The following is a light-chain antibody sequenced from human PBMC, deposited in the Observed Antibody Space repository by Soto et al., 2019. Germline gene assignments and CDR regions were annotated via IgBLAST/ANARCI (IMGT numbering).Light chain of an antibody. Sequence: EILLTQSPGTLSLSPGERATLSCRASESFSSDFLAWYQQRPGQAPSLLIYGASSRETGIPDRFSGSGSGTEFTLTISRLEPEDFEVDYCQQYGSSTITFGQGTRLEIK. CDR3: QQYGSSTIT. CDR1: ESFSSDF. J-gene: IGKJ5*01. V-gene: IGKV3-20*01. CDR2: GAS.